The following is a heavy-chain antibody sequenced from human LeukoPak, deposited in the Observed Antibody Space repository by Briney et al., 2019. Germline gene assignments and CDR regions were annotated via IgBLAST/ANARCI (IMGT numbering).Heavy chain of an antibody. CDR1: GFTFSSYD. V-gene: IGHV3-13*01. Sequence: GGSLRLYCAASGFTFSSYDMHWVRQATGKGLEWVSAIGAAGDTYYPGSVKGRFTISRENAKNSLYLQMNSLRDGDTAVYYCARGDSSYYYMDVWGKGTTVTVSS. D-gene: IGHD3-22*01. CDR2: IGAAGDT. J-gene: IGHJ6*03. CDR3: ARGDSSYYYMDV.